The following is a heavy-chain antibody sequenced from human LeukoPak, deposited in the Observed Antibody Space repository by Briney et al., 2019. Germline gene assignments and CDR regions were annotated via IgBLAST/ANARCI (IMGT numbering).Heavy chain of an antibody. V-gene: IGHV4-34*01. D-gene: IGHD5-18*01. J-gene: IGHJ3*02. CDR3: ARGRGLYGYGPRAFDI. Sequence: PSETLSLTCAVYGGSFSGYYWSWIRQPPGKGLEWIGEINHSGSTNYNPSLKSRVTISVDTSKNQFSLKLSSVTAADTAVYYCARGRGLYGYGPRAFDIWGQGTMVTVSS. CDR2: INHSGST. CDR1: GGSFSGYY.